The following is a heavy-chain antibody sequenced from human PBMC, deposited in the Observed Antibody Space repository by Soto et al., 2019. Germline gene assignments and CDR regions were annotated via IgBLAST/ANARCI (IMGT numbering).Heavy chain of an antibody. CDR3: ARQIYDSDTGPNFQYYFDS. CDR2: LDPSDSQT. CDR1: GYSFAGYW. J-gene: IGHJ4*02. D-gene: IGHD3-22*01. V-gene: IGHV5-10-1*01. Sequence: VESLALSGKVSGYSFAGYWITWVRQKPGKGLEWMGRLDPSDSQTYYSPSFRGHVTISVTKSITTVFLQWSSLRASDTAMYYCARQIYDSDTGPNFQYYFDSWGQGTPVTVSS.